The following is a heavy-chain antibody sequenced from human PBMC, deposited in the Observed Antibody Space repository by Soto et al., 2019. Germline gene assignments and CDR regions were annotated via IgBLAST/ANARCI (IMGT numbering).Heavy chain of an antibody. CDR3: ARYDFGIFDY. J-gene: IGHJ4*02. Sequence: SETLSLTCAVSGDSVTSSNWWSWVRQPPGKGLEWIGEIYHSESTDYNPSLKSRVTMSIDKSKNQFSLKLTSVTAADTAVYFCARYDFGIFDYWGQGTLVTVSS. D-gene: IGHD4-17*01. CDR2: IYHSEST. CDR1: GDSVTSSNW. V-gene: IGHV4-4*02.